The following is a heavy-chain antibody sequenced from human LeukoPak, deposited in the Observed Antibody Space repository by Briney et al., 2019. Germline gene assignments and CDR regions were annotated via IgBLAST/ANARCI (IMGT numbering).Heavy chain of an antibody. CDR1: GFTFNNCA. J-gene: IGHJ3*02. D-gene: IGHD3-16*01. CDR3: VRRGTIGDLDAYDI. CDR2: ISESGYSI. V-gene: IGHV3-23*01. Sequence: GGSLRLSCAASGFTFNNCAMTWVRQAPGEGLEWVSTISESGYSIYYADSVKGRFTISRDNSKSTLYLQMNSLRADDTAVYYCVRRGTIGDLDAYDIWGQGTMVTVSS.